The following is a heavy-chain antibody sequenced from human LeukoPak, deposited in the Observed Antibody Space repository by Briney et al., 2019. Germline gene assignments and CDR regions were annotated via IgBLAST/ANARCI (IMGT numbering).Heavy chain of an antibody. J-gene: IGHJ4*02. V-gene: IGHV3-23*01. CDR2: IRSNRFTT. CDR1: GFTFSHYG. CDR3: VRARAWGSYDY. D-gene: IGHD3-16*01. Sequence: GGSLRLSCAASGFTFSHYGMNWVRHTPGEGLEWVAGIRSNRFTTYYADSVKGRFTTTRDNSKNTVSLQMNSLRPDDTAMYLCVRARAWGSYDYWGQGALVTVSS.